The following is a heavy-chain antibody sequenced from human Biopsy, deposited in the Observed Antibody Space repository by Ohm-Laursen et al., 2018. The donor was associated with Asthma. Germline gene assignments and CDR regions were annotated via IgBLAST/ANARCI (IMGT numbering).Heavy chain of an antibody. CDR2: IYHSGST. CDR1: GGSISSGGYS. CDR3: ARVKDGYNFDY. J-gene: IGHJ4*02. V-gene: IGHV4-30-2*01. Sequence: PSETLSLTCAVSGGSISSGGYSWSWIRQPPGKGLEWIGYIYHSGSTYYNPSLKSRVTISVDRSKNQFSLKLSSVTAADTAVYYCARVKDGYNFDYWGQGTLATVSS. D-gene: IGHD5-24*01.